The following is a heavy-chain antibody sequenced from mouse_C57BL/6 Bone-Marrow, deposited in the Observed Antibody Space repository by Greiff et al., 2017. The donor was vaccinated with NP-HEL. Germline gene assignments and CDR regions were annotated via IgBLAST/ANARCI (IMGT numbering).Heavy chain of an antibody. J-gene: IGHJ4*01. D-gene: IGHD2-4*01. V-gene: IGHV14-4*01. CDR1: GFNIKDDY. CDR2: IDPENGDT. Sequence: DVQLQESGAELVRPGASVKLSCTASGFNIKDDYMHWVKQRPEQGLEWIGWIDPENGDTEYASKFQGKATITADTSSNTAYLQLSSLTSEDTAVYYCTTRDYDPGAMDYWGQGTSVTVSS. CDR3: TTRDYDPGAMDY.